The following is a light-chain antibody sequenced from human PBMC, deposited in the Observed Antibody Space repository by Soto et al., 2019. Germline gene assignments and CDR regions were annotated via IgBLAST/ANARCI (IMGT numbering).Light chain of an antibody. CDR1: QSMSSSY. CDR2: GTS. Sequence: EIVLTQSPGTLSLSPGERATLSCRASQSMSSSYLAWYQQKPGLAPRLLIYGTSSRAPGIPDRFSGTGSGTDFTLTISRLEPEDFAVYFCQQYGTSPLTFGGRTKVEIK. CDR3: QQYGTSPLT. V-gene: IGKV3-20*01. J-gene: IGKJ4*01.